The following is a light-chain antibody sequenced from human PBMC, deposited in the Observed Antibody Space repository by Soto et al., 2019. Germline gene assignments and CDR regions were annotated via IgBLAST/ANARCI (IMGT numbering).Light chain of an antibody. CDR3: QQYNSYSWT. J-gene: IGKJ1*01. CDR1: QSISSW. V-gene: IGKV1-5*01. CDR2: DAY. Sequence: DIQMTQSPSTLSASVGDRVTITCRASQSISSWLAWYQQKPGKAPKLLIYDAYSLESGVPSRFSGSGSGTEFTPTISSLQPDDFANYYCQQYNSYSWTFGQGTKVEIK.